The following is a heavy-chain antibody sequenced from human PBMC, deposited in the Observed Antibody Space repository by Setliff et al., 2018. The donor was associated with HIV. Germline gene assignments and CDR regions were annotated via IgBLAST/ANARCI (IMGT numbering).Heavy chain of an antibody. J-gene: IGHJ4*02. CDR1: GGSISSGSYY. CDR2: IHTTGTT. V-gene: IGHV4-61*09. CDR3: ARATYTTLFGVLMGGGLQY. Sequence: NPSETLSLTCTVSGGSISSGSYYWSWIRQPAGEGLEWIGQIHTTGTTNCNPSLKSRVSLSLDTSKTQFSLKLTSVTAADTAVYYCARATYTTLFGVLMGGGLQYWGPGTLVTVSS. D-gene: IGHD3-3*01.